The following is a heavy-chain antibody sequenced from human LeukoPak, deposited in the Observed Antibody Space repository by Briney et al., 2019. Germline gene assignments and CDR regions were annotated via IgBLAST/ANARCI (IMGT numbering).Heavy chain of an antibody. D-gene: IGHD6-6*01. CDR3: ARGGRVVHGVDV. CDR1: GFTLSNHW. V-gene: IGHV3-74*01. Sequence: GGSLRLSCAASGFTLSNHWKHWVRQAPGKGLVWVSRINEDGSRTNYADSVKGRFTISRDNAKNTLYLQMSSLRVEDTAVYYCARGGRVVHGVDVWGQGTTVTVSS. J-gene: IGHJ6*02. CDR2: INEDGSRT.